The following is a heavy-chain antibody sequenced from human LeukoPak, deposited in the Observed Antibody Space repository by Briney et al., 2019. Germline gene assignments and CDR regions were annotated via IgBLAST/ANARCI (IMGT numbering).Heavy chain of an antibody. Sequence: SQTLSLTCDISGDSVSSNTAAWNWIRQSPSRGLEWLGRTYYRSKWYHDYAVSMKSRITINADTSKNQFSLQVNSVTPEDTAVYFYTSGLSGGFDLWGRGTLVTVSS. D-gene: IGHD2-15*01. J-gene: IGHJ2*01. CDR3: TSGLSGGFDL. CDR2: TYYRSKWYH. CDR1: GDSVSSNTAA. V-gene: IGHV6-1*01.